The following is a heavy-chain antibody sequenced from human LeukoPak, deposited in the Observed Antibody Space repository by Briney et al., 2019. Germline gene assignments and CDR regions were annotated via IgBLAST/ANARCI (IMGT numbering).Heavy chain of an antibody. J-gene: IGHJ4*02. V-gene: IGHV1-46*01. CDR3: ARDGWFYYDTTDYSGFDY. Sequence: GASVKVSCKASGYIFTRYSMHWVRQAPGQRLEWMGIINPSGGSINYAQKFQGRVTMTRDTSTSTVYMELSSLRSEDTAVYYCARDGWFYYDTTDYSGFDYWGQGTLVTVSS. D-gene: IGHD3-22*01. CDR2: INPSGGSI. CDR1: GYIFTRYS.